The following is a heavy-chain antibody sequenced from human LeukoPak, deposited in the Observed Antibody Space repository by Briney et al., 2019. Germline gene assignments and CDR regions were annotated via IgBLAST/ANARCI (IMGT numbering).Heavy chain of an antibody. Sequence: SETLSLTCAVHGGSFNSYSWSWIRQPPGKGLEWIGEVTHGGSTNYNPSLKSRVTKSVDTSRNQFSLKLTSVTAADRGVYYCARESYLDWFDPWSQGTLVTVSS. D-gene: IGHD3-10*01. CDR1: GGSFNSYS. J-gene: IGHJ5*02. CDR2: VTHGGST. CDR3: ARESYLDWFDP. V-gene: IGHV4-34*01.